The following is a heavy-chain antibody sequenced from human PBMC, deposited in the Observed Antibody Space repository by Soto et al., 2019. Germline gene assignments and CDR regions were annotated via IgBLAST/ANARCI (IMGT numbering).Heavy chain of an antibody. V-gene: IGHV3-23*01. CDR3: AKQMWLEYFHH. CDR1: GFTFSNYA. J-gene: IGHJ1*01. D-gene: IGHD5-12*01. Sequence: EVQLLESGGGSVQPGGSLRLSCAASGFTFSNYAMSWVRQAPGKGLEWVSVISTNGGSTYYADSVKGGFTVSRDNSKNTVYRQMSSLRADDTAVYYCAKQMWLEYFHHWGQGTLVTVSS. CDR2: ISTNGGST.